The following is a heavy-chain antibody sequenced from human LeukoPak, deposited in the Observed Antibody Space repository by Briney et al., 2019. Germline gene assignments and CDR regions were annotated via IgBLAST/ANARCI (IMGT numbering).Heavy chain of an antibody. D-gene: IGHD1-1*01. Sequence: ASVTVSCKASGYTFTSYYMHWVGQAPGQGLEWMGIIDPSGGSTSYAQKFQGRVTMTRDTSTSTVYMELSSLRSEDTAVYYCARETGTPGFYAFDIWGQGTMVTVSS. CDR3: ARETGTPGFYAFDI. CDR1: GYTFTSYY. CDR2: IDPSGGST. J-gene: IGHJ3*02. V-gene: IGHV1-46*01.